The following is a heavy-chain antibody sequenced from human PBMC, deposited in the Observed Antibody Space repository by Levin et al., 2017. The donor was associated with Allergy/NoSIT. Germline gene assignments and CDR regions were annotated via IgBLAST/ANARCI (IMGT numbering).Heavy chain of an antibody. CDR3: ASGEKNLRRPTPNN. CDR1: GGTFSSYT. CDR2: IIPILGIA. J-gene: IGHJ4*02. D-gene: IGHD5/OR15-5a*01. Sequence: KISCKASGGTFSSYTISWVRQAPGQGLEWMGRIIPILGIANYAQKFQGRVTITADKSTSTAYMELSSLRSEDTAVYYCASGEKNLRRPTPNNWGQGTLVTVSS. V-gene: IGHV1-69*02.